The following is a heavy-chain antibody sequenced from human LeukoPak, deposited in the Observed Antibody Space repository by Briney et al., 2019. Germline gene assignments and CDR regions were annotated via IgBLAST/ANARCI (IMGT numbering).Heavy chain of an antibody. D-gene: IGHD2-21*02. CDR2: IYYSGST. Sequence: SETLSLTCTVSGGSISGYYWSWIRQPPGKGLEWIAYIYYSGSTNYNPSLKSRVTISVDTSKKQFSLKLSSVTAADTAVYYCARVAYCGGDCYSFDYWGQGTQVTVSS. CDR1: GGSISGYY. CDR3: ARVAYCGGDCYSFDY. J-gene: IGHJ4*02. V-gene: IGHV4-59*01.